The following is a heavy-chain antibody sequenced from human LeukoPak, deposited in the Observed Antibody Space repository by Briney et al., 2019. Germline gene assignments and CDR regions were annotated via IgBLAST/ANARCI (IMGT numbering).Heavy chain of an antibody. D-gene: IGHD6-19*01. CDR1: GGSISSNNFY. CDR2: IYYSGNA. J-gene: IGHJ4*02. V-gene: IGHV4-39*02. Sequence: SETLSLTCIVSGGSISSNNFYWGWIRQPPGKGLEWIGNIYYSGNAYHNPSLKSRVTISVDTSKSQFSLKLTSVTAADTAVYYCARDALAVAGTSDYWGQGTLVTVSS. CDR3: ARDALAVAGTSDY.